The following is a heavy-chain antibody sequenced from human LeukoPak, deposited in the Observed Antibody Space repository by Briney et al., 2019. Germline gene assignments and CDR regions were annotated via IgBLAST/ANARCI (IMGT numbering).Heavy chain of an antibody. Sequence: SETLSLTCTVSGGSISHYYWSWIRQPPGKGLEWIGSINYSGSTNYNPSLKSRVTISVDTSKNQFSLKLSSVTAADTAVYYCAGGSYYYYYMAVWGKGTTVTISS. CDR2: INYSGST. V-gene: IGHV4-59*01. CDR3: AGGSYYYYYMAV. J-gene: IGHJ6*03. CDR1: GGSISHYY.